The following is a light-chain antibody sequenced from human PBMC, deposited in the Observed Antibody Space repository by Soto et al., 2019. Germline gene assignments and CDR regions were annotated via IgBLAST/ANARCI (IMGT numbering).Light chain of an antibody. CDR1: SSDVGGYNF. V-gene: IGLV2-14*01. Sequence: QSALTQPRSVSGSPGQSVTISCTGTSSDVGGYNFVSWYQHHPGRAPKLMIYEVTNRPSGVSNRFSGSKSGNTASLTISGLQAEDEADYYCSSYTSSSTTYVFGTGTKVTVL. CDR2: EVT. CDR3: SSYTSSSTTYV. J-gene: IGLJ1*01.